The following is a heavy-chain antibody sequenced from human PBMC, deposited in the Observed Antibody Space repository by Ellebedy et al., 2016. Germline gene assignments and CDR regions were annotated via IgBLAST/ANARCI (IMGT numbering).Heavy chain of an antibody. Sequence: ASVKVSXXASGYTFTSYDINWVRQATGQGLEWMGWMNPNSGNTGHAQKFQGRITMTRNTSISTAYMELGSLRSEDTAVYYCARGEKGYYDTSGYYYPPGYWGQGTLVTVSS. J-gene: IGHJ4*02. D-gene: IGHD3-22*01. CDR1: GYTFTSYD. CDR2: MNPNSGNT. V-gene: IGHV1-8*01. CDR3: ARGEKGYYDTSGYYYPPGY.